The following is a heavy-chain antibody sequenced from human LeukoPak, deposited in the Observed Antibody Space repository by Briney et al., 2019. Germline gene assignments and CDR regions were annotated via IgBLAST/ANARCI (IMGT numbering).Heavy chain of an antibody. CDR1: GGSVSSGEYC. V-gene: IGHV4-30-4*01. J-gene: IGHJ2*01. CDR3: ARVVVTAIRTYWYFDL. D-gene: IGHD2-21*02. Sequence: PSATLSLTCTVSGGSVSSGEYCWSWIRQPPGKGLEWIGYIYYSGSTYYNPSLMNRLTITVDTSKNQFSLKLSSVTAADTAVYYCARVVVTAIRTYWYFDLWGRGTLVTVSS. CDR2: IYYSGST.